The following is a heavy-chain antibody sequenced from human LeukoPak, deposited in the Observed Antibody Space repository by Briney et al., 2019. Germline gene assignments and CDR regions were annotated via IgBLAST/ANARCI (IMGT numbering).Heavy chain of an antibody. J-gene: IGHJ3*02. CDR2: ISTYNGNT. CDR1: GYTFTSYG. Sequence: ASVNVSCKAAGYTFTSYGISWVRQAPGQGLEWVGWISTYNGNTNYAQKLEGRATMATDTSASTAYMELRRRRSEETAVYYCARGWNLASAFDIWGQGTMVTVSS. V-gene: IGHV1-18*01. D-gene: IGHD1-7*01. CDR3: ARGWNLASAFDI.